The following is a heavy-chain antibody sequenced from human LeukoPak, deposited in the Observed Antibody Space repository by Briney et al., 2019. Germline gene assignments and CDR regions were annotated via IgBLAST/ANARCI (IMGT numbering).Heavy chain of an antibody. J-gene: IGHJ6*02. Sequence: GESLKISCKGSGYSFTSYWIGWVRQMPGKGLEWMGIIYPGDSQSRYSPSFQGQVTMSADKSISTAYLQWSSLKASDTAIYYCARQRYTYGLDAWGQGTAVTVSS. CDR2: IYPGDSQS. CDR1: GYSFTSYW. D-gene: IGHD1-1*01. V-gene: IGHV5-51*01. CDR3: ARQRYTYGLDA.